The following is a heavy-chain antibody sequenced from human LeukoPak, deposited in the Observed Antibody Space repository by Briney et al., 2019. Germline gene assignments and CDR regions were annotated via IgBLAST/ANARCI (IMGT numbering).Heavy chain of an antibody. Sequence: TGGSLRLSCSASGFTFSSYPMHWVRQAPGKGLEWVAFIRYDGSNKYYADSVKGRFTISRDNSKNTLYLQMNSLRAEDTAVYYCAKDNHQWIQAYYYYMDVWGKGTTVTVSS. D-gene: IGHD5-18*01. V-gene: IGHV3-30*02. CDR1: GFTFSSYP. CDR3: AKDNHQWIQAYYYYMDV. CDR2: IRYDGSNK. J-gene: IGHJ6*03.